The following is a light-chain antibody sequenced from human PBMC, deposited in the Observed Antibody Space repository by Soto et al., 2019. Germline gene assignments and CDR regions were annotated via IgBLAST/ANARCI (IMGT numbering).Light chain of an antibody. CDR2: DTS. CDR3: QQRGSWPLT. Sequence: IVLTQSPATLSLPPGERAILSCRASQSVSGYLAWYQQTPGQAPRLLIYDTSNRATGIPARFSGSGSGTDFTLTISSLEPEDFAVDYCQQRGSWPLTFGGGTKV. V-gene: IGKV3-11*01. CDR1: QSVSGY. J-gene: IGKJ4*01.